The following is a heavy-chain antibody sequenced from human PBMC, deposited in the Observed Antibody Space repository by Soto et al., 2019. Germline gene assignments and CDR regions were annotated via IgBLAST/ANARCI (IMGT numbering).Heavy chain of an antibody. CDR3: AKGGTVAGTNDFDY. Sequence: GGSLRLSCAASGFTFSSYGMHWVRQAPGKGLEWVAVISYDGSNKYYADSVKGLFTMSRDNSKNTLYLQMYSLIAEDTAVYYCAKGGTVAGTNDFDYWGQGTLVTVSS. CDR2: ISYDGSNK. D-gene: IGHD6-19*01. V-gene: IGHV3-30*18. CDR1: GFTFSSYG. J-gene: IGHJ4*02.